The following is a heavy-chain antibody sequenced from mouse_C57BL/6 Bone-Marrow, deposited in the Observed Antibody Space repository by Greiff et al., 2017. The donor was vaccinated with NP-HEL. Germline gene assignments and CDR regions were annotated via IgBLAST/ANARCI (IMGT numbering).Heavy chain of an antibody. V-gene: IGHV5-9-1*02. CDR1: GFTFSSYA. J-gene: IGHJ4*01. CDR3: TRKVNFYYYAMDY. D-gene: IGHD1-3*01. Sequence: EVKLVESGEGLVKPGGSLKLSCAASGFTFSSYAMSWVRQTPEKRLEWVAYISSGGDYIYYADTVKGRFTISRDNARNTLYLQMSSLKSEDTAMYYCTRKVNFYYYAMDYWGQGTSVTVSS. CDR2: ISSGGDYI.